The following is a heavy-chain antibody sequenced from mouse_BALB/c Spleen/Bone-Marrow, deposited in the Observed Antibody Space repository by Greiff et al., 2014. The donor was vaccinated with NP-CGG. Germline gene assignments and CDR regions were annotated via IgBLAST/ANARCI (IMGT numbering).Heavy chain of an antibody. CDR2: ILPGSGST. D-gene: IGHD3-1*01. J-gene: IGHJ3*01. Sequence: QVQLQQSGAELMKPGASVKISCKTSGYTFSSYWIEWVKQRPGHGLEWIGEILPGSGSTNSNEKFKGKATFTADTSSNTAYMQLSSLTSEDSAVYYCARELGLRLAYWGQGTLVTVSA. CDR1: GYTFSSYW. CDR3: ARELGLRLAY. V-gene: IGHV1-9*01.